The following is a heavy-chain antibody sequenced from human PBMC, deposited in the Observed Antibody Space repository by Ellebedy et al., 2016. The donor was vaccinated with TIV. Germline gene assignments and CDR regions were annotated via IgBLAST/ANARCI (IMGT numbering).Heavy chain of an antibody. J-gene: IGHJ2*01. CDR1: GFTVSSNY. CDR2: IYSGGST. V-gene: IGHV3-53*01. Sequence: GESLKISCAASGFTVSSNYMSWVRQAPGKGLEWVSVIYSGGSTYYADSVKGRFTISRDNSKNTLFLQMNSLRAEDTAVYYCGRGDWNFDLWGRGTLVTVSS. CDR3: GRGDWNFDL.